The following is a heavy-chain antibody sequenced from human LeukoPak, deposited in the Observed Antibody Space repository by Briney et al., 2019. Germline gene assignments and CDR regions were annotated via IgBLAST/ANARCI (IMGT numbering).Heavy chain of an antibody. CDR3: ARHRLGTYNFDY. Sequence: SQTLSLTCTVSGGSISSGSYYWSWIRQPAGKGLEWIGRIYTSGGTNYNPSLKSRVTISLDTSKNQFSLKLTPVTAADTAVYYCARHRLGTYNFDYWGQGTLVTVSS. D-gene: IGHD7-27*01. J-gene: IGHJ4*02. CDR2: IYTSGGT. V-gene: IGHV4-61*02. CDR1: GGSISSGSYY.